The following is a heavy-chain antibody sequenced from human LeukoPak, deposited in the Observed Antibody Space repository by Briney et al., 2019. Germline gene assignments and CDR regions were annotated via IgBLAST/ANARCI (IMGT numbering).Heavy chain of an antibody. V-gene: IGHV4-59*01. D-gene: IGHD5-18*01. Sequence: SETLSLTCTVSGGSISNYYWSWIRQAPGKGLEWIGYTYYSGSTNYNPSLKSRVTISADTSKNQFSLKLSSVTAADTAVFYCARLSGGYSLFNGLDVWGNGTTVTVSS. J-gene: IGHJ6*04. CDR3: ARLSGGYSLFNGLDV. CDR2: TYYSGST. CDR1: GGSISNYY.